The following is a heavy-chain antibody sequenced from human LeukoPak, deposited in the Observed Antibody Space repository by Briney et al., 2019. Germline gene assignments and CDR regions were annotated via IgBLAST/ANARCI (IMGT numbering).Heavy chain of an antibody. J-gene: IGHJ4*02. CDR3: ARGVNTLDY. V-gene: IGHV3-48*01. CDR2: ISSSGSTK. CDR1: GLTFSRHA. Sequence: GGSLRLSCEVSGLTFSRHAMNWVRQAPGKGLEWVSYISSSGSTKYYTDSVKGRFTISRDNSKNTLYLQMNSLRAEDTAVYYCARGVNTLDYWGQGTLVTVSS. D-gene: IGHD3-22*01.